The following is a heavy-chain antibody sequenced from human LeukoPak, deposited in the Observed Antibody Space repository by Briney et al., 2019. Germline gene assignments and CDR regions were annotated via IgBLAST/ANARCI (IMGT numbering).Heavy chain of an antibody. D-gene: IGHD2-2*03. V-gene: IGHV3-23*01. Sequence: GGSLRLSCTASGFTFSSYEMNWLRQAPGKGLEWVSTTTDDGGSTHYADAVKGRLTMSRDNSKNTLYLQLNSLRAEDTAVYYCARDVSMDIGGSDCWGPGTLVTVSS. CDR1: GFTFSSYE. CDR3: ARDVSMDIGGSDC. J-gene: IGHJ4*02. CDR2: TTDDGGST.